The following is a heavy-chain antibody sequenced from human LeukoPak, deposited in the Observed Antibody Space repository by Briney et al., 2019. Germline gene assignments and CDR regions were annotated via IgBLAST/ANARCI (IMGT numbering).Heavy chain of an antibody. CDR2: IHHTGST. V-gene: IGHV4-38-2*02. CDR1: GYSISRGYY. Sequence: SETLSLTCTVSGYSISRGYYWGWIRQSPGTGLEWIGNIHHTGSTSYNPSLESRVTISLDMSKNQFSIRLRSVIAADTAVYYCVREGPIRFLEQIDYWGQGSLVTVS. CDR3: VREGPIRFLEQIDY. J-gene: IGHJ4*02. D-gene: IGHD3-3*01.